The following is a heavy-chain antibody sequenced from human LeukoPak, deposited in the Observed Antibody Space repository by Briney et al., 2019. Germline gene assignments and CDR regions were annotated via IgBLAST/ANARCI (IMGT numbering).Heavy chain of an antibody. D-gene: IGHD5-12*01. J-gene: IGHJ4*02. CDR1: GYTFSNYG. CDR3: ARVWGDDIVARPYYFDY. CDR2: ISAYNGNT. Sequence: ASVKVSCKASGYTFSNYGISWVRQAPGQGLEWMGWISAYNGNTNYAPKLQGRVTMTTDTSTSAAYMELRSLRSDDTAVYYCARVWGDDIVARPYYFDYWGQGTLVTVSS. V-gene: IGHV1-18*01.